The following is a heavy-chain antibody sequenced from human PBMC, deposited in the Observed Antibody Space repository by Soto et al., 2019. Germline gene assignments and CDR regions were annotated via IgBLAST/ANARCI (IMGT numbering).Heavy chain of an antibody. CDR1: GGIFSTYA. Sequence: QVQLVQSGAEVKKPGSSVKVSCKASGGIFSTYAISWLRQAPGQGLEWMGGIIPIFGTPNYAQRFQGRVTMTADESTSTAYRERSGLRSEDTAVDYGAGDGEDYGSGNYYNRIDFWGQGTLVTVSS. D-gene: IGHD3-10*01. V-gene: IGHV1-69*01. J-gene: IGHJ4*02. CDR2: IIPIFGTP. CDR3: AGDGEDYGSGNYYNRIDF.